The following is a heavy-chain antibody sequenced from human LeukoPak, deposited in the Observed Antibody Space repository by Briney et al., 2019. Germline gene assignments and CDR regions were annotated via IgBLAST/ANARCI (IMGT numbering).Heavy chain of an antibody. CDR3: ARDLDYYGSGGYGD. Sequence: ASVKVSSKASGYTFTGYYMHWVRQAPGQGLEWMGRINPNSGGTNYAQKFQGRVTMTRDTSISTAYMELSRLRSDDTAVYYCARDLDYYGSGGYGDWGQGTLVTVSS. J-gene: IGHJ4*02. D-gene: IGHD3-10*01. CDR1: GYTFTGYY. V-gene: IGHV1-2*06. CDR2: INPNSGGT.